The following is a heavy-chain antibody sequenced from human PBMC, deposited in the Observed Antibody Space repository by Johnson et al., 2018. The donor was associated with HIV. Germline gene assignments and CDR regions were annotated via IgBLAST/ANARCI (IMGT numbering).Heavy chain of an antibody. Sequence: QMMLVESGGGLVQPGGSLRLSCAASGFTFTDYYMSWIRQAPGKGLEWVSYISSSGSTIFYADSVKGRFTISRDNAKNSLYLQMNSLRAEDTAVYYCASQVRGLRLGVDAFDIWGQGTMVTVSS. V-gene: IGHV3-11*04. CDR1: GFTFTDYY. CDR3: ASQVRGLRLGVDAFDI. CDR2: ISSSGSTI. J-gene: IGHJ3*02. D-gene: IGHD3-16*01.